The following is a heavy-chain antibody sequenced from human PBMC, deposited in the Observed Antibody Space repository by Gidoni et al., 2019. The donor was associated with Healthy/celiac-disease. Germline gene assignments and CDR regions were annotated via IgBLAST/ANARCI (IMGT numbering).Heavy chain of an antibody. CDR2: IYYSGST. CDR3: AEGFGAVTIYGMDV. CDR1: GGSISSSRYY. J-gene: IGHJ6*02. D-gene: IGHD3-10*01. Sequence: QLQLQESGPGLVKPSETLSLTCTVSGGSISSSRYYWCWIRQPPGKGLEWIGSIYYSGSTYYNPSLKSRVTISVDTSKNQFSLELSSVTAADTAVYYCAEGFGAVTIYGMDVWGQGTTVTVSS. V-gene: IGHV4-39*01.